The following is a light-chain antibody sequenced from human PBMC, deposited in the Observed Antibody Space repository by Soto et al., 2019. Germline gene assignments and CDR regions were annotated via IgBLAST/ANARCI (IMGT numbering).Light chain of an antibody. CDR2: EVS. Sequence: QSALTQPPSASGSPGQSVTISCTGTSSDVGAYKYVSWYQQYPGRAPKLMIYEVSKRPSGVSDRFSGSKSGNTASLTVSGLQVEDEADYYCTSYVASDTGVFGGGTKVTVL. V-gene: IGLV2-8*01. CDR3: TSYVASDTGV. CDR1: SSDVGAYKY. J-gene: IGLJ3*02.